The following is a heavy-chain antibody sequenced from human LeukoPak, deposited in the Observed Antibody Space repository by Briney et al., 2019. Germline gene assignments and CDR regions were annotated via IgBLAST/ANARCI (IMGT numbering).Heavy chain of an antibody. Sequence: SETLSLTCTVSGGSISSSSYYWGWIRQPPGKGLEWIGEIYHSGSTNYNPSLKSRVTISVDKSKNQFSLKLSSVTAADTAVYYCARGVVVVPAAVGDWFDPWGQGTLVTVSS. D-gene: IGHD2-2*01. CDR3: ARGVVVVPAAVGDWFDP. V-gene: IGHV4-39*07. CDR2: IYHSGST. J-gene: IGHJ5*02. CDR1: GGSISSSSYY.